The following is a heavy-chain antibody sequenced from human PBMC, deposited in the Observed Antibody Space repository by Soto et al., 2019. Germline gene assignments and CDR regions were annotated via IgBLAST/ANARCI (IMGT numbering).Heavy chain of an antibody. J-gene: IGHJ6*02. D-gene: IGHD3-10*01. CDR1: GGSISSGGYY. Sequence: PSETLSLTCTVSGGSISSGGYYWSWIRQHPGKGLEWIGYIYYSGSTYYNPSLKSRVTISVDTSKNQFSLKLSSVTAADTAVYYCARVPDYGSGSYYNGTKSMDVWGQGTTVTVS. CDR2: IYYSGST. CDR3: ARVPDYGSGSYYNGTKSMDV. V-gene: IGHV4-31*03.